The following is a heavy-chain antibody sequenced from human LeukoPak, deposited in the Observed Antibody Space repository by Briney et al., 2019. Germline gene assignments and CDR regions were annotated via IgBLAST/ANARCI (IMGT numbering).Heavy chain of an antibody. V-gene: IGHV3-23*01. J-gene: IGHJ4*02. CDR2: IIGSGGST. CDR1: GFTFSSYA. CDR3: AAYSSCDY. D-gene: IGHD6-6*01. Sequence: GGSLRLSCAASGFTFSSYAMSWVRQAPGKGLEWVSGIIGSGGSTYYGDSVKGRFTIARDNSKNTLYLQMNSLRAEDTAVYYCAAYSSCDYWGQGTLVTVSS.